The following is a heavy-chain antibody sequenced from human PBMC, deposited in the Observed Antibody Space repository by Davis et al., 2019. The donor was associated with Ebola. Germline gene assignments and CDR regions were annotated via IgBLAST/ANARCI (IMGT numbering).Heavy chain of an antibody. D-gene: IGHD3-3*01. CDR2: IYSGGST. CDR3: ARDPTRTYYDFWRGSSDYYYGMDV. CDR1: GFTVSGNY. Sequence: PGGSLRLSCAASGFTVSGNYMSWVRQAPGKGLEWVSVIYSGGSTNYADSVKGRFTISRDNSKNSLYLQMNSLRAEDTAVYYCARDPTRTYYDFWRGSSDYYYGMDVWGQGTTVTVSS. V-gene: IGHV3-53*01. J-gene: IGHJ6*02.